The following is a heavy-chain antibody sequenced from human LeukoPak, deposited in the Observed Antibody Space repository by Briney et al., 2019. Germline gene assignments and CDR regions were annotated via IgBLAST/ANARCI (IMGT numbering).Heavy chain of an antibody. CDR1: GYTFTGYY. CDR2: INPNSGGT. D-gene: IGHD6-6*01. J-gene: IGHJ5*02. Sequence: GASVKVSCKASGYTFTGYYMHWVRQAPGQGLEWMGWINPNSGGTNYAQKFQGRVTMTRDTSISTAYMELSRLRSDDTAVYYCAREGLYSSLFEGGNWFDPWGQGTLVTVSS. V-gene: IGHV1-2*02. CDR3: AREGLYSSLFEGGNWFDP.